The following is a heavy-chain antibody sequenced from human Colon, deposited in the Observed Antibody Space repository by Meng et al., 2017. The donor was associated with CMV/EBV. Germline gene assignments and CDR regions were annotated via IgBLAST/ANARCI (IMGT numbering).Heavy chain of an antibody. CDR3: ARDGVVVLGATRD. CDR2: IKQDGSEK. J-gene: IGHJ4*02. Sequence: GGSLRLSCAASEFTFEDYAMHWVRQAPGKGLEWVANIKQDGSEKYYVDSVKGRFTISRDNAKNSLYLQMNSLRAEDTAIYYCARDGVVVLGATRDWGQGTLVTVSS. D-gene: IGHD2-15*01. V-gene: IGHV3-7*03. CDR1: EFTFEDYA.